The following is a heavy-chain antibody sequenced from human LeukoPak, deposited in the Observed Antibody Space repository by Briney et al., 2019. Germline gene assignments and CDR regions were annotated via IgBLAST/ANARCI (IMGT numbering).Heavy chain of an antibody. J-gene: IGHJ6*03. CDR1: GGTFSSYA. CDR3: ASVPYYSTNYYYYMDV. CDR2: IIPIFGTA. V-gene: IGHV1-69*05. D-gene: IGHD4-11*01. Sequence: SVKVSCKASGGTFSSYAISWVRQAPGQGLEWMGGIIPIFGTANYAQKLQGRVTITTDESTSTAYMELSSLRSEDTAVYYCASVPYYSTNYYYYMDVWGKGTTVTVSS.